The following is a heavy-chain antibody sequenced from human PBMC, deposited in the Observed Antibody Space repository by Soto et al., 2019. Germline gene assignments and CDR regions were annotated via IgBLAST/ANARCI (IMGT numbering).Heavy chain of an antibody. D-gene: IGHD6-19*01. J-gene: IGHJ5*02. V-gene: IGHV3-23*01. Sequence: EVQLLESGGGLVQPGGSLRLSCAASGFTLSNYAMSWVRQAPGKGLEWVSGIDHSGGSTFYADSVKGRFTISRDNSKNTLYLQMNSLRAEDTAVYYCANLYSSGGKEWFDPWGQGTLVTVSS. CDR1: GFTLSNYA. CDR3: ANLYSSGGKEWFDP. CDR2: IDHSGGST.